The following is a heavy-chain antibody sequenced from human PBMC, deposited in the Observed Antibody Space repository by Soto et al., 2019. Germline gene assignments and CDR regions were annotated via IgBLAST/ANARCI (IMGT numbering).Heavy chain of an antibody. CDR2: IYHSGST. V-gene: IGHV4-30-4*01. CDR3: ARERPDGARLDP. D-gene: IGHD6-6*01. J-gene: IGHJ5*02. Sequence: QVQLQESGPGLVKPSQTLSLTCTVSGGSISSGDYYWSWIRQPPGKGLEWIGYIYHSGSTYYNPSPKSRVTISVDTSKNQSPLKLSSVTAAATAVYYCARERPDGARLDPWGQGTLVTVSS. CDR1: GGSISSGDYY.